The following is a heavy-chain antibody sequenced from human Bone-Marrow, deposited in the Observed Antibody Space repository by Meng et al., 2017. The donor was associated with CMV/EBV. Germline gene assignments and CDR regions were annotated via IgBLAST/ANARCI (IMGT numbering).Heavy chain of an antibody. CDR3: ARGRIFGSY. V-gene: IGHV1-8*01. CDR2: INPNSGDT. D-gene: IGHD3-3*01. CDR1: GYTFTSYE. Sequence: ASVKVSCKTSGYTFTSYEIIWVRQATGQGLEWMGRINPNSGDTGYAQKFQGRVTLTRKTSINTAYMELNNLRSEDTAVYYCARGRIFGSYWGQGTRVTVSS. J-gene: IGHJ4*02.